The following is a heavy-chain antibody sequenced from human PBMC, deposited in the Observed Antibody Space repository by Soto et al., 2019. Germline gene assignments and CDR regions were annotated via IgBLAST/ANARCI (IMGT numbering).Heavy chain of an antibody. V-gene: IGHV3-23*01. Sequence: GGSVRLSCAASGFTFSSYAMKWVRQAPGKGLEWVSLIGESGTPTFYADSVKGRFTISRDNSGNTLFLEMYSLRAEDTAVYYCARYIPGVRYYGMDLWGQGTTVTVSS. CDR2: IGESGTPT. D-gene: IGHD2-2*01. CDR1: GFTFSSYA. J-gene: IGHJ6*02. CDR3: ARYIPGVRYYGMDL.